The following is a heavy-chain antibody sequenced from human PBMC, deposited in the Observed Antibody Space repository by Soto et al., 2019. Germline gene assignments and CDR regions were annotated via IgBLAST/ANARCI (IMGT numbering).Heavy chain of an antibody. CDR3: ARRLQWQLRPLDS. CDR1: GFTFNDYY. V-gene: IGHV3-11*01. Sequence: GGSRRLSCEGSGFTFNDYYMTWIRQAPGKGLEWVAYINTLSTAIYYADSVKGRFTISRDNAKNSLYLQMNGLRAEDTATYYCARRLQWQLRPLDSWGRGTLVTVSS. J-gene: IGHJ4*02. D-gene: IGHD6-19*01. CDR2: INTLSTAI.